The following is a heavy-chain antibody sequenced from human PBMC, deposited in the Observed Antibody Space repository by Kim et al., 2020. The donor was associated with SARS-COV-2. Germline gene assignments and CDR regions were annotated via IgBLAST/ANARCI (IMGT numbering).Heavy chain of an antibody. CDR3: ARTNILYGDYGYHYYYGMDV. Sequence: SGPTLVKPTQTLTLTCTFSGFSLSTSGMCVSWIRQPPGKALEWLARIDWDDDKYYSTSLKTRLTISKDTSKNQVVLTMTNMDPVDTATYYCARTNILYGDYGYHYYYGMDVWGQGTTVTVSS. CDR1: GFSLSTSGMC. V-gene: IGHV2-70*11. CDR2: IDWDDDK. D-gene: IGHD4-17*01. J-gene: IGHJ6*02.